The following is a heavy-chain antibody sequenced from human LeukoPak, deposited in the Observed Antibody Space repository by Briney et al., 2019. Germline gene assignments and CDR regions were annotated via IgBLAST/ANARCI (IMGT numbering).Heavy chain of an antibody. D-gene: IGHD2-21*02. CDR2: ISSSSSTI. CDR3: ARNSYCGGDCYSGWWYFDL. Sequence: GGSLRLSCAASGFTFSSYSMNWVRQAPGKGLEWVSYISSSSSTIYYADSVKGRFTISRDNAKKSLYLQMNSLRDEDTAVYYCARNSYCGGDCYSGWWYFDLWGRGTLVTVSS. J-gene: IGHJ2*01. CDR1: GFTFSSYS. V-gene: IGHV3-48*02.